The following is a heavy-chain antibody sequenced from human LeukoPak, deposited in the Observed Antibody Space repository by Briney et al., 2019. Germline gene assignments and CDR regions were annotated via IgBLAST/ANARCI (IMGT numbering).Heavy chain of an antibody. Sequence: PSETLSLTCTVSGYSISSGYYWGWIRQPPGKGLEWIGSIYHSGNTYYNPSLKSRVTISVDTSKNQFSLNLSSVTAADTAVYYCARVRLRNTSGGLSWFDPWGQGTLVTVSS. CDR3: ARVRLRNTSGGLSWFDP. D-gene: IGHD1/OR15-1a*01. CDR1: GYSISSGYY. J-gene: IGHJ5*02. V-gene: IGHV4-38-2*02. CDR2: IYHSGNT.